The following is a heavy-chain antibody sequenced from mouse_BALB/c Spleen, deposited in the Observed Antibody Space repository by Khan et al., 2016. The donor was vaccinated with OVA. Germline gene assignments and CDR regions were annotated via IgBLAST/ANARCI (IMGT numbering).Heavy chain of an antibody. J-gene: IGHJ3*01. CDR1: GFSFSSYS. Sequence: EVKLVESGGDLVKPGGSLKLSCAASGFSFSSYSMSWVRQTPDKRLEWVATISSGGDYTFYPDIVTGRFTLSRDNAKTTLNLQMSSLKSEDTAMFYCASHLSGSFAYWGQGTLVTVSA. CDR2: ISSGGDYT. V-gene: IGHV5-6*01. D-gene: IGHD4-1*01. CDR3: ASHLSGSFAY.